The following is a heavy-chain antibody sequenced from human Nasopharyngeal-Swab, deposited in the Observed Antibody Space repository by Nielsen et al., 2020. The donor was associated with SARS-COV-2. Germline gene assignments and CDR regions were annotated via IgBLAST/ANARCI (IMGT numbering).Heavy chain of an antibody. CDR2: ISGSGGST. CDR3: AKATWVEGDFDY. J-gene: IGHJ4*02. V-gene: IGHV3-23*01. D-gene: IGHD5-24*01. CDR1: GFTFSSYA. Sequence: GESLKISCAASGFTFSSYAMSWVRQALGKGLEWVSAISGSGGSTYYADSVKGRFTISRDNSKNTLYLQMNSLRAEDTAVYYCAKATWVEGDFDYWGQGTLVTVSS.